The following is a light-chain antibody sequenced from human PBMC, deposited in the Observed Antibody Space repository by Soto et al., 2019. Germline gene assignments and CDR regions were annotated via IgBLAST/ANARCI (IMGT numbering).Light chain of an antibody. Sequence: EIVLTQSPGTLSLSPGERATLSCRASQSVSSSYLAWYQQKPDQAPRLLIYGASSRATGIPDRFSGSGAGTDFTLTISRLEPEDVAVYYCQQYGSSLLTFGPGTKVDIK. J-gene: IGKJ3*01. V-gene: IGKV3-20*01. CDR1: QSVSSSY. CDR2: GAS. CDR3: QQYGSSLLT.